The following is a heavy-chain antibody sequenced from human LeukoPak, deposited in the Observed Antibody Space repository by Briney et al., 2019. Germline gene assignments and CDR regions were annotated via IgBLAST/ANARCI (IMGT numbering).Heavy chain of an antibody. CDR2: ISSSGSTI. CDR3: AIQYSTSWSYYFDY. J-gene: IGHJ4*02. Sequence: GGSLRLSCAASGFTFSDYYMSWIRQAPGKGLEWVSYISSSGSTIYYADSVKGRFTISRDNSKNTLYLQMNSLRPEDTAIYYCAIQYSTSWSYYFDYWGQGTLVTVSS. V-gene: IGHV3-11*04. D-gene: IGHD6-13*01. CDR1: GFTFSDYY.